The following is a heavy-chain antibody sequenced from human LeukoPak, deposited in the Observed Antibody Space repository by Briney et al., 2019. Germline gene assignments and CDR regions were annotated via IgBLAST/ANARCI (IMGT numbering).Heavy chain of an antibody. Sequence: SQTLSLTCTVSGGSISSGGYYWSWIRQPPGEGLEWIGYIYYSGSTYYHPSLKSRVTISLDTSKNQFSLKLSSVTAADTAVYYCARVTTVTTSFHFDYWGQGTLVTVSS. CDR2: IYYSGST. CDR3: ARVTTVTTSFHFDY. CDR1: GGSISSGGYY. J-gene: IGHJ4*02. V-gene: IGHV4-30-4*01. D-gene: IGHD4-17*01.